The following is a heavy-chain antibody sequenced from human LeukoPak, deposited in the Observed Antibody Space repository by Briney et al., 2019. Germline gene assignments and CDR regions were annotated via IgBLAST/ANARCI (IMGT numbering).Heavy chain of an antibody. Sequence: SETLSLTCTVSGYSISSGYFWGWIRQPPGKGLECIGTIYHSGSTYYNPSLKSRVTISVDTSKNQFSLKLSSVTAADTAVYYCARVSGHLYYYYYMDVWGKGTTVTVSS. D-gene: IGHD3-10*01. CDR3: ARVSGHLYYYYYMDV. V-gene: IGHV4-38-2*02. CDR1: GYSISSGYF. CDR2: IYHSGST. J-gene: IGHJ6*03.